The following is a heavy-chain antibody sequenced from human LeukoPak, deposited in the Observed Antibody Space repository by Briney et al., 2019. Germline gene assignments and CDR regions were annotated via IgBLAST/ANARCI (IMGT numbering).Heavy chain of an antibody. Sequence: GGSLRLSCAASGFTFSSYGMHWVRQAPGKGLEWVAFIRYDGSNKYYADSVKGRFTISRDNSKNTLYLQMNSLRAEDTAVYYCAKRAEYYYGSGREYYYMDVWGKGTTVTISS. CDR1: GFTFSSYG. D-gene: IGHD3-10*01. CDR2: IRYDGSNK. V-gene: IGHV3-30*02. J-gene: IGHJ6*03. CDR3: AKRAEYYYGSGREYYYMDV.